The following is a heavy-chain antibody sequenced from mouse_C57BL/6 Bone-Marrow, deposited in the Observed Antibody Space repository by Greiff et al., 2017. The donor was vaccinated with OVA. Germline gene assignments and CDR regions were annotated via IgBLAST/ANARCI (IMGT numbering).Heavy chain of an antibody. CDR1: GYTFTSYT. CDR3: ARELRLFAMDY. Sequence: LQESGAELARPGASVKMSCKASGYTFTSYTMHWVKQRPGQGLEWIGYINPSSGYTKYNQKFKDKATLTADKSSSTAYMQLSSLTSEDSAVYYCARELRLFAMDYWGQGTSVTVSS. V-gene: IGHV1-4*01. CDR2: INPSSGYT. J-gene: IGHJ4*01. D-gene: IGHD1-2*01.